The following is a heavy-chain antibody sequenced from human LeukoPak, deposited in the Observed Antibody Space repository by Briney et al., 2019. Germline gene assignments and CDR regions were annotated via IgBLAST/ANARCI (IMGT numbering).Heavy chain of an antibody. V-gene: IGHV4-4*07. Sequence: SETLSLTCTVSGGSISNCYWTWIRQPAGKGLEWIGRIYSGGSTNYNPSLKSRVTMSVDTSNNQFSLKLSSVTAADTAVYYCAREGYFDSGDYYYWGQGTLVTVSS. CDR1: GGSISNCY. CDR2: IYSGGST. D-gene: IGHD3-22*01. J-gene: IGHJ4*02. CDR3: AREGYFDSGDYYY.